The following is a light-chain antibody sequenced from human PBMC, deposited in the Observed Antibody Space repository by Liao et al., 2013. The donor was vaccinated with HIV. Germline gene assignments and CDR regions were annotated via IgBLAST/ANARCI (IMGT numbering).Light chain of an antibody. CDR3: QTWDNSNMI. Sequence: SSELTQPPSVSVSPGQTASITCSGDKLGGKYASWYQQKPGQSPVVVIYQDDRRPSGIPERFSGSRSGNTVTLTISGTQTLDEADYYCQTWDNSNMIFGGGTKLTVL. CDR1: KLGGKY. CDR2: QDD. J-gene: IGLJ2*01. V-gene: IGLV3-1*01.